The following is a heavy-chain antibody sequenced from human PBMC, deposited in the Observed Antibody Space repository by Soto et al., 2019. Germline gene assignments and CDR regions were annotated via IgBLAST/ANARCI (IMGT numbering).Heavy chain of an antibody. J-gene: IGHJ6*02. CDR2: MFYSGLT. CDR3: ARGGYSMDV. D-gene: IGHD3-16*01. CDR1: GYSVSSSDYY. V-gene: IGHV4-39*01. Sequence: SETLSLTCSVSGYSVSSSDYYWAWIRQPPGKGLEWIGSMFYSGLTYYNPSLKSRVTLSVDTSKNQFSLQLDSVTPEDTAVYYCARGGYSMDVWGQGTTVTVSS.